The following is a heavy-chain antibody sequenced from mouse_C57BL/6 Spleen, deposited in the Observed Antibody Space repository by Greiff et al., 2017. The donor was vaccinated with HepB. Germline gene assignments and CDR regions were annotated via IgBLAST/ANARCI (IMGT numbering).Heavy chain of an antibody. Sequence: QVQLQQPGAELVRPGTSVKLSCKASGYTFTSYWMHWVKQRPGQGLEWIGVIDPSDSYTNYNQKFKGKATLTVDTSSSTAYMQLSSLTSEDSAVYDCARKDTTVVAHWYFDVWGTGTTVTVSS. D-gene: IGHD1-1*01. J-gene: IGHJ1*03. CDR1: GYTFTSYW. CDR2: IDPSDSYT. CDR3: ARKDTTVVAHWYFDV. V-gene: IGHV1-59*01.